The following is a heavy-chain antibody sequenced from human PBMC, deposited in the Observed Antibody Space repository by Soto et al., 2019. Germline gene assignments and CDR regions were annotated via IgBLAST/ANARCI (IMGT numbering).Heavy chain of an antibody. CDR2: IYYSGST. J-gene: IGHJ6*03. V-gene: IGHV4-59*01. Sequence: PSETLSLTCTVSGGSISSYYWSWIRQPPGKGLEWIGYIYYSGSTNYNPSLKSRVTISVDTSKNQFSLKLSSVTAADTAVYYCARWGTSCFYMDFWAKGTTVTFSS. D-gene: IGHD2-2*01. CDR3: ARWGTSCFYMDF. CDR1: GGSISSYY.